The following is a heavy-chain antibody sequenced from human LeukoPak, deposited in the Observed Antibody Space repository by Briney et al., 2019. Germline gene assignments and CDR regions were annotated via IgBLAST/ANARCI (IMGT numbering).Heavy chain of an antibody. CDR1: GFSLTTSGMC. Sequence: SGPALVRPTQTLRLTCTFSGFSLTTSGMCGNWIRQPPWKALEWLARIDWDDDEYYSTSLKTRLTISKDTSKNQVVLTMTNVDPVDTGTYYCARAVGSYVYYMDVWGQGTTVTVSS. D-gene: IGHD5-18*01. CDR3: ARAVGSYVYYMDV. V-gene: IGHV2-70*11. J-gene: IGHJ6*03. CDR2: IDWDDDE.